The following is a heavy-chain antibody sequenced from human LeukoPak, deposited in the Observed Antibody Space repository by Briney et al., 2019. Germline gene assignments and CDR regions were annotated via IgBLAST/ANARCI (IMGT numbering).Heavy chain of an antibody. CDR3: AKSGGYGLIDY. CDR2: IYYSGSI. D-gene: IGHD1-26*01. CDR1: GGSISSSSYY. V-gene: IGHV4-39*07. J-gene: IGHJ4*02. Sequence: SETLSLTCTVSGGSISSSSYYWGWIRQPPGKGLEWIGSIYYSGSIYYNPSLKSRVTISVDTSKNQLSLKLRSVTAADTAMYCCAKSGGYGLIDYWGQGTRVTVSS.